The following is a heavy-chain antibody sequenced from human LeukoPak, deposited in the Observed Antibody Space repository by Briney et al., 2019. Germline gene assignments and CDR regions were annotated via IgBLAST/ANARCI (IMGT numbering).Heavy chain of an antibody. V-gene: IGHV4-59*11. CDR3: ARIGVSGSYYWYYYYYMDV. J-gene: IGHJ6*03. Sequence: SETLSFTCTVSGGSISSHYWSWIRQPPGKGLEWIGYIYYSGSTNYNPSLKSRVTISVDTSKNQFSLKLSSVTAADTAVYYCARIGVSGSYYWYYYYYMDVWGKGTTVTVSS. CDR2: IYYSGST. CDR1: GGSISSHY. D-gene: IGHD1-26*01.